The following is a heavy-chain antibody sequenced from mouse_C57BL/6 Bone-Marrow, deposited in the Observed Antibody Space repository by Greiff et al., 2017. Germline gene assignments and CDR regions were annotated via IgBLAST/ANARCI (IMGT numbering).Heavy chain of an antibody. Sequence: VQLQQSGPGLVQPSQCLSITCTVSGFSLTSYGVHWVRQSPGKGLEWLGVIWSGGSTVKSAAFRSRLMISKDNSKSQVFFKMNSLQADDTAIYYCARNYYAMDYWGEGTSGTVSS. J-gene: IGHJ4*01. CDR1: GFSLTSYG. CDR2: IWSGGST. V-gene: IGHV2-2*01. CDR3: ARNYYAMDY.